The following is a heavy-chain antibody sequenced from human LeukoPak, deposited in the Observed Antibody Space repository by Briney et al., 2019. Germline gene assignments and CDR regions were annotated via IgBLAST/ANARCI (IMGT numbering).Heavy chain of an antibody. CDR3: ARDGVVGAGDAFDI. V-gene: IGHV6-1*01. D-gene: IGHD1-26*01. CDR1: GDSVSSNSAA. Sequence: SQTPSLTCAISGDSVSSNSAAWNWLRQSPSRGLEWRGRTYYRSKWYNDYAVSVKSRITINPDTSKNQFSLQLNSVTPEDAAVYYCARDGVVGAGDAFDIWGQGTMVTVSS. J-gene: IGHJ3*02. CDR2: TYYRSKWYN.